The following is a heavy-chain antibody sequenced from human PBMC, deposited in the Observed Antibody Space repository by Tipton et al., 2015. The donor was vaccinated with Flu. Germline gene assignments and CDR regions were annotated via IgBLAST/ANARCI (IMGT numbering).Heavy chain of an antibody. CDR3: TRGYSGYEMFYFGMDA. V-gene: IGHV4-4*07. CDR2: IHSSGTT. D-gene: IGHD5-12*01. J-gene: IGHJ6*02. Sequence: TLSLTCTVSGGSLSSYFWSWIRQPAGKGLEWIGRIHSSGTTNYNPTLASRVAMSVDTARKQFTLKMASLTGADTGVYFCTRGYSGYEMFYFGMDAWGQGTTVNVSS. CDR1: GGSLSSYF.